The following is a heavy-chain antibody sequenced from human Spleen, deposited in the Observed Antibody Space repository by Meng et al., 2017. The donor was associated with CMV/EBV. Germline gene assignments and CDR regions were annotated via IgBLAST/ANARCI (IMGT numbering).Heavy chain of an antibody. CDR3: ARVAYNGYNGPFDY. Sequence: ASVKVSCKASGYPFTSFYIHWVRQAPGQGLEWMGWINPNSGGTNYAQKFQGRVTMTRDTSTSTVYMELSSLRSEDTAVYYCARVAYNGYNGPFDYWGQGTLVTVSS. V-gene: IGHV1-2*02. D-gene: IGHD5-24*01. CDR2: INPNSGGT. J-gene: IGHJ4*02. CDR1: GYPFTSFY.